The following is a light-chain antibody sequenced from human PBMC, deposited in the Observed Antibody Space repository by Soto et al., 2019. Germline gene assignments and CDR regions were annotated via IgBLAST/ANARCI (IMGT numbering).Light chain of an antibody. V-gene: IGKV2-28*01. CDR2: LGS. CDR3: MQALQTPPFT. Sequence: DIVMTQSPLSLPVTPGEPASISCRSSQSLLHSNGYNYLDWYLQKPGQSPQLLIYLGSNRASEVPDRFSGSGSGTNFTLKISRVEAEDVGVYYCMQALQTPPFTFSPGTKVDIK. J-gene: IGKJ3*01. CDR1: QSLLHSNGYNY.